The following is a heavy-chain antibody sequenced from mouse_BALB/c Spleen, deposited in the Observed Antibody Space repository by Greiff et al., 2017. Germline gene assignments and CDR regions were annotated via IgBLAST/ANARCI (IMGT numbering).Heavy chain of an antibody. D-gene: IGHD2-1*01. CDR2: ISNGGGST. CDR1: GFTFSSYT. Sequence: EVKLMESGGGLVQPGGSLKLSCAASGFTFSSYTMSWVRQTPEKRLEWVAYISNGGGSTYYPDTVKGRFTISRDNAKNTLYLQMSSLKSEDTAMYYCARQDYGNYFRYFDVWGAGTTVTVSS. V-gene: IGHV5-12-2*01. J-gene: IGHJ1*01. CDR3: ARQDYGNYFRYFDV.